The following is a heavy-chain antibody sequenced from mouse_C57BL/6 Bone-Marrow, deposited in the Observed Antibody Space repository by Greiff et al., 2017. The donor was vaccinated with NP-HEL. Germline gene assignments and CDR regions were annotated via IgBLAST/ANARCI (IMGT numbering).Heavy chain of an antibody. Sequence: QVQLQQSGSELRSPGSSVKLSCKDFDSEVFPIAYMSWVRQKPGHGFEWIGGILPSIGRTSYGEKFEDKATLDADTLSNTAYLELNSLTSEDSAIYYCARRRYYYGFYWYFDVWGTGTTVTVSS. V-gene: IGHV15-2*01. CDR2: ILPSIGRT. CDR3: ARRRYYYGFYWYFDV. CDR1: DSEVFPIAY. J-gene: IGHJ1*03. D-gene: IGHD1-2*01.